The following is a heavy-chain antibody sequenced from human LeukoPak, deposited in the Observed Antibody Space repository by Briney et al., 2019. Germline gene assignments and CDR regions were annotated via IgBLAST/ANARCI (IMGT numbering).Heavy chain of an antibody. V-gene: IGHV3-66*01. D-gene: IGHD6-6*01. Sequence: GGSLRLSCAASRFTVSSNYMSWVRQAPGKGPEWVSVIYSGGSIYYADSVKGRFTISRDNSKNTLYLQMNSLRAEDTAVYYCARALVAGRYDPWGQGTLVTVSS. J-gene: IGHJ5*02. CDR1: RFTVSSNY. CDR3: ARALVAGRYDP. CDR2: IYSGGSI.